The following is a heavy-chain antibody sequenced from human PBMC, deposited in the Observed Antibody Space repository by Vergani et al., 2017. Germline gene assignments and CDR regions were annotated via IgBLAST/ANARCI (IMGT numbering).Heavy chain of an antibody. Sequence: QVQLVESGGGVVQPGRSLRLSCAASGFTFSSYGMHWVRQAPGKELEWVAVISYDGSNKYYADSVKGRFTISRDNSKNTLYLQMNSLRAEDTAVYYCAKDLSYYGSGGNYYGMDVWGQGTTVTVSS. D-gene: IGHD3-10*01. CDR2: ISYDGSNK. V-gene: IGHV3-30*18. CDR3: AKDLSYYGSGGNYYGMDV. CDR1: GFTFSSYG. J-gene: IGHJ6*02.